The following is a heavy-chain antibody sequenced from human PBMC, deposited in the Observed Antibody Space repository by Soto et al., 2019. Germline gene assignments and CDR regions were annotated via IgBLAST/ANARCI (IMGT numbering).Heavy chain of an antibody. CDR1: GHTFTGDY. Sequence: ASVKVSCKTSGHTFTGDYLHWVRQAPGQGLEWMGWINPNSGATKFAQKFQGRVTMTWDTSISTAYMELSSLRSDDTAVYYCAKEIGPFDFWGQGXMVTVSS. CDR3: AKEIGPFDF. D-gene: IGHD2-21*01. CDR2: INPNSGAT. J-gene: IGHJ3*01. V-gene: IGHV1-2*02.